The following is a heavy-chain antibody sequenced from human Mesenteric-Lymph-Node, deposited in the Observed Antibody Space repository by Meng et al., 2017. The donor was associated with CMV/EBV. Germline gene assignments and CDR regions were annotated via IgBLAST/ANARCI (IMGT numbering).Heavy chain of an antibody. CDR2: INHSGST. V-gene: IGHV4-34*01. CDR3: ARVLSPGGLKELGWFDP. J-gene: IGHJ5*02. D-gene: IGHD7-27*01. Sequence: SETLSLTCAVYGGSFSGYYWSWIRQPPGKGLEWIGEINHSGSTNYKPSLKSRVTISVDKSKNQFSLKLISVTAADTAEYYCARVLSPGGLKELGWFDPWGQGTLVTVSS. CDR1: GGSFSGYY.